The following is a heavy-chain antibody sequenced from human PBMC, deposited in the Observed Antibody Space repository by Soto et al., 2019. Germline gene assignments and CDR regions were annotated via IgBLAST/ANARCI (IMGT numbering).Heavy chain of an antibody. CDR1: GFTFSSYA. CDR2: ISYDGSNK. V-gene: IGHV3-30-3*01. D-gene: IGHD6-6*01. J-gene: IGHJ4*02. Sequence: PGGSLRLSCAASGFTFSSYAMHWVRQAPGKGLEWVAVISYDGSNKYYADSVKGRFTISRDNSKNTLYLQMNSLRAEDTAVYYCARDSLTYSSSSPFGYWGQGTLVTVSS. CDR3: ARDSLTYSSSSPFGY.